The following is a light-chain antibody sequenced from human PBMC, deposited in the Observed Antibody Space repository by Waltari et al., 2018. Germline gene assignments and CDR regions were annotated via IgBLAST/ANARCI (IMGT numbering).Light chain of an antibody. Sequence: QSALTQPRSVSGSPGPSVTIPCTGTTGDVGGYNFVSWYQQHPGKAPKLIIYDVTKRPSGVPDRFSGSKSGNTASLTISGLQAEDEADYYCCSYAGVYLYVFGTGTKVTVL. CDR2: DVT. J-gene: IGLJ1*01. CDR3: CSYAGVYLYV. V-gene: IGLV2-11*01. CDR1: TGDVGGYNF.